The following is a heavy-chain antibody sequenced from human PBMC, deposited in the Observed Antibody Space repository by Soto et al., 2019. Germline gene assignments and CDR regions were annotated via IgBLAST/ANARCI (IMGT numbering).Heavy chain of an antibody. J-gene: IGHJ4*02. Sequence: QVQLVQSGAEVKEPGASVRVSCKASGYTFTSYDINWVRQATGQGLEWMGWMNPESRNTGYAQKFQGRVTMTRDTSITTAYMELTSLRSEDTAVYYCARFVRHQLPTIDFWGQGTLVTVYS. D-gene: IGHD2-2*01. V-gene: IGHV1-8*01. CDR1: GYTFTSYD. CDR2: MNPESRNT. CDR3: ARFVRHQLPTIDF.